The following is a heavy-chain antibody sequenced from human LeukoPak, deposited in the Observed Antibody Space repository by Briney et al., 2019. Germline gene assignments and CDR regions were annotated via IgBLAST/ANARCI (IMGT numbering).Heavy chain of an antibody. CDR3: ARVAGVFT. Sequence: SVKVSCKASGGTFSSFTINWVRQAPGQGLEWMGGIIPVFGSANYAENFQGRVTITADESTSTAYMELSSLRSEDTAVYYCARVAGVFTWGQGTLVTVSS. J-gene: IGHJ4*02. CDR2: IIPVFGSA. D-gene: IGHD3-10*01. V-gene: IGHV1-69*13. CDR1: GGTFSSFT.